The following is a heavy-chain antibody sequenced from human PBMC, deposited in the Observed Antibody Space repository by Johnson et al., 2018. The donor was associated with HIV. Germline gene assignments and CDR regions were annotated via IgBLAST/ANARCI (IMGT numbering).Heavy chain of an antibody. CDR2: ISYDGTKK. D-gene: IGHD3-10*01. J-gene: IGHJ3*02. CDR3: TTDLIRRYYGSGVRDAFDI. V-gene: IGHV3-30*04. CDR1: GFTFSSYA. Sequence: QVQLVESGGGVVQPGRSLRLSCAASGFTFSSYAMHWVRQAPGKGLEWVAVISYDGTKKYYADSVRGRFIISRDNSKNTLYLQMNSLKTEDRAVYYCTTDLIRRYYGSGVRDAFDIGGQGTMVTVSS.